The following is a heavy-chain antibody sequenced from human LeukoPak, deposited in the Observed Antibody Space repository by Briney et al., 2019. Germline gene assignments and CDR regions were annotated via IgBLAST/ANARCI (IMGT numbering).Heavy chain of an antibody. V-gene: IGHV3-23*01. CDR1: GFSFSSYA. CDR3: AKEELRYFDWLSPFDY. D-gene: IGHD3-9*01. J-gene: IGHJ4*02. CDR2: ISGSGGST. Sequence: GGSLRLSCAASGFSFSSYAMSWVRQAPGKGLEWVSVISGSGGSTYYADSVKGRLTISRVNSKHTLYLQMNSLRAEDTAVYYCAKEELRYFDWLSPFDYWGQGTLVTVSS.